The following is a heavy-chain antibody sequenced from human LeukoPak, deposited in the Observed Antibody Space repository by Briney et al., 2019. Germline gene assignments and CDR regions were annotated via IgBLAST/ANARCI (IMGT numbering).Heavy chain of an antibody. Sequence: PSETLSLTCAVYGGSFSGYYWSWIRQPPGKGLEWIGEINHSGSTNYNPSLKSRVTISVDTSKNQFSLKLSSVTAADTAVYYCAREGRGDPDYWGQGTLVTVSS. V-gene: IGHV4-34*01. CDR1: GGSFSGYY. CDR3: AREGRGDPDY. J-gene: IGHJ4*02. CDR2: INHSGST.